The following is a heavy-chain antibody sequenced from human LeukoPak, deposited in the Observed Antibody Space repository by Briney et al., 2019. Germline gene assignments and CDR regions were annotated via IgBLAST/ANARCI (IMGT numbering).Heavy chain of an antibody. Sequence: SETLSLTCAVYGGSFSGYYWSWIRQPPGKGLEWIGEINHSGSTNYNPSLKSRATISVDTSKNQFSLKLSSVTAADTAVYYCARLRRDGYNVRSFDYWGQGTLVTVSS. CDR1: GGSFSGYY. CDR3: ARLRRDGYNVRSFDY. V-gene: IGHV4-34*01. D-gene: IGHD5-24*01. CDR2: INHSGST. J-gene: IGHJ4*02.